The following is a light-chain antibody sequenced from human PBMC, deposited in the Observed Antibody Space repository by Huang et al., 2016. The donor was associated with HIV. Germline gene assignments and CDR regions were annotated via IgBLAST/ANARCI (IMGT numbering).Light chain of an antibody. Sequence: DVQMTQSPSSLSASVGDSVTITCRASQSISTYLNWYQHKVGKAPNLLIYAASSLHSGVPSRFSGSGSGTDFTLTISSLQPEDFATYYCQQSYSTPYTFGQGTKLEIK. V-gene: IGKV1-39*01. CDR2: AAS. J-gene: IGKJ2*01. CDR1: QSISTY. CDR3: QQSYSTPYT.